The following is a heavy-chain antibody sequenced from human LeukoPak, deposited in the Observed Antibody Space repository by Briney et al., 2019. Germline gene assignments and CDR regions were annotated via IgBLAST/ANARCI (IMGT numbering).Heavy chain of an antibody. CDR3: ARWTGARITMIVVDYFDY. CDR2: IYPGDSDT. J-gene: IGHJ4*02. D-gene: IGHD3-22*01. Sequence: GESLNISCKGSGYSFTSYWIGWVRQMPGKGLEWMGIIYPGDSDTRYSPSFQGQVTISADKSISTAYLQWSSLKASDTAMYYCARWTGARITMIVVDYFDYWGQGTLVTVSS. V-gene: IGHV5-51*01. CDR1: GYSFTSYW.